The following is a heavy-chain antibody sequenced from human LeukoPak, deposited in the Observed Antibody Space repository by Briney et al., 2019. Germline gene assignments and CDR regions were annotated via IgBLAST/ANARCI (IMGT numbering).Heavy chain of an antibody. J-gene: IGHJ5*02. D-gene: IGHD6-19*01. CDR1: GGSFSGYY. CDR2: INHSGST. Sequence: PSGTLSLTCSVYGGSFSGYYWSWIRQPPGKGLEWIGEINHSGSTNYNPSLKSRVTISVDTSKNQFSLKLSSVTAADTAVYYCARGGSGWYEGYNWFDPWGQGTLVTVSS. CDR3: ARGGSGWYEGYNWFDP. V-gene: IGHV4-34*01.